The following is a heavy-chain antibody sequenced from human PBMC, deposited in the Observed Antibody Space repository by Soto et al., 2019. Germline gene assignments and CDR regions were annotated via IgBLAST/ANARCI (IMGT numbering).Heavy chain of an antibody. V-gene: IGHV4-59*01. CDR2: IYYGGST. Sequence: SETLSLTCTVSGGSISSYYWSWIRQPPGKGLEWIGYIYYGGSTNYNPSLKSRVTISVDTSKNQFSLKLSSVTAADTAVYYCARFGTGTTALNWFDPWGQGTLVTVSS. D-gene: IGHD1-7*01. CDR3: ARFGTGTTALNWFDP. CDR1: GGSISSYY. J-gene: IGHJ5*02.